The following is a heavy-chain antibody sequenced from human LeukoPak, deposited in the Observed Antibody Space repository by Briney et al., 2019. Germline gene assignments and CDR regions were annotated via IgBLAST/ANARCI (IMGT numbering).Heavy chain of an antibody. Sequence: ASVKVSCKASGYTFTSYGISWVRQAPGQGLEWMGWISAYNGNTNYAQKLQGRVTMTTDTSTSTAYMELRSLRSDDTAVYYCARAPPRIAAAGSNWFDPWGQGTLVTVSS. D-gene: IGHD6-13*01. CDR1: GYTFTSYG. V-gene: IGHV1-18*01. CDR3: ARAPPRIAAAGSNWFDP. CDR2: ISAYNGNT. J-gene: IGHJ5*02.